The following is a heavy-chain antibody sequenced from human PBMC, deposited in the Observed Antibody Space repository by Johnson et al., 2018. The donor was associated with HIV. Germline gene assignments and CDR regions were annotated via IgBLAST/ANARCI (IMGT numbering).Heavy chain of an antibody. J-gene: IGHJ3*02. D-gene: IGHD5-24*01. CDR3: ARDGRDLATRGGFDI. V-gene: IGHV3-30*14. CDR1: GFTFSSYD. CDR2: ISYDGSKI. Sequence: QEQLVESGGGVVQPGRSLRLSCAASGFTFSSYDMHWVRQAPGKGLEWLAVISYDGSKIYHAASVKGRFTISRDNSKNMLYLQMNSLRPEDTAVYYCARDGRDLATRGGFDIWGPGTVVTVSS.